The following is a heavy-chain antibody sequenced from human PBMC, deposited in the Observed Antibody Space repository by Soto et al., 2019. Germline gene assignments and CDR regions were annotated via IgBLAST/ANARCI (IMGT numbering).Heavy chain of an antibody. V-gene: IGHV1-3*01. J-gene: IGHJ4*02. D-gene: IGHD6-13*01. CDR3: ARVGAAAGPYYFDN. CDR2: INADNDKT. Sequence: ASVKVSCKASGYIFTNYAMHWVRQAPGQRLEWMGWINADNDKTKHSQKFQGRVTITRDTFASTAYMELSSLRSEDTAVYYCARVGAAAGPYYFDNWGQGTLVTVSS. CDR1: GYIFTNYA.